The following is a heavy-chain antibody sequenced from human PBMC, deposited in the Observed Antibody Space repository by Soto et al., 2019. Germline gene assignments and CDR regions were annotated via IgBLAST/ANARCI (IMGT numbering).Heavy chain of an antibody. CDR1: GFTFSSYE. CDR3: ARGAGYYDFWSGYRNPFDY. CDR2: ISSSGSTI. J-gene: IGHJ4*02. D-gene: IGHD3-3*01. Sequence: GALRLSCAASGFTFSSYEMNWVRQAPGKGLEWVSYISSSGSTIYYADSVKGRFTISRDNAKNSLYLQMNSLRAEDTAVYYCARGAGYYDFWSGYRNPFDYWGQGTLVTVSS. V-gene: IGHV3-48*03.